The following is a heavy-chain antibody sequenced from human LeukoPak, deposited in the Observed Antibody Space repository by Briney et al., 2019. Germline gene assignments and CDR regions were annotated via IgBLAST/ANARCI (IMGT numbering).Heavy chain of an antibody. D-gene: IGHD3-10*01. Sequence: LGEPLKISGQGPESTFISFWISWLPQMPGKGLDWMEIFYPGVSDTRYSPSFQGQVTVSADKSISTAYLQWSSLKASDTAMYYCARSQYYYGSGSYFPFDYWGQGTLVTVSS. V-gene: IGHV5-51*01. J-gene: IGHJ4*02. CDR2: FYPGVSDT. CDR1: ESTFISFW. CDR3: ARSQYYYGSGSYFPFDY.